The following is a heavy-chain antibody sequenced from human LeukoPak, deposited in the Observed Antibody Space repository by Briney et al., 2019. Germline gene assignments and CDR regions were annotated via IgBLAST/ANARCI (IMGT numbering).Heavy chain of an antibody. CDR3: ARTPPFGELAYFDY. D-gene: IGHD3-10*01. Sequence: GASVKVSCKASGYTFTGYYMRWVRQAPGQGLEWMGWINPNSGVTNYAQKLQGRVTMTTDTSTSTAYMELRSLRSEDTAVYYCARTPPFGELAYFDYWGQGTLVTVSS. CDR1: GYTFTGYY. J-gene: IGHJ4*02. V-gene: IGHV1-2*02. CDR2: INPNSGVT.